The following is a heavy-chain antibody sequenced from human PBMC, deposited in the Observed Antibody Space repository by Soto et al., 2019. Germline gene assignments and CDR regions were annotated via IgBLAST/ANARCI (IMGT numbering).Heavy chain of an antibody. CDR2: INPNSGGT. Sequence: ASVKVSCKASGYTFTGYYMHWVRQAPGQGLEWMGWINPNSGGTNYAQKFQGIVTITADESTSTAYMELSSLRSEDTAVYYCARAYTSVGSYYYGMDVWGQGTTVTVSS. V-gene: IGHV1-2*02. D-gene: IGHD1-26*01. CDR3: ARAYTSVGSYYYGMDV. J-gene: IGHJ6*02. CDR1: GYTFTGYY.